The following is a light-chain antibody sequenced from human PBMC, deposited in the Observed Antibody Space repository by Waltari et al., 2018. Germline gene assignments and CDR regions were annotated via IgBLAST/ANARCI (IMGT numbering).Light chain of an antibody. V-gene: IGKV3-15*01. Sequence: EIVMTQSPVTLSVSPGERATLSCRASQSISNKVAWYQQKRGQPPRLLIYDASIRATGIPARFSGSGSGTEFTLTISSLQSEDFAVYYCQQSISWRPVTCGGGTKVESK. CDR2: DAS. J-gene: IGKJ4*01. CDR3: QQSISWRPVT. CDR1: QSISNK.